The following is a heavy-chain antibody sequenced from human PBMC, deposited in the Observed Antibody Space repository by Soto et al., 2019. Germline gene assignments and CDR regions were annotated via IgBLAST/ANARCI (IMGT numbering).Heavy chain of an antibody. CDR1: GGSISSGGYY. CDR3: ARDRAPHVLAGNYYYYGMDV. Sequence: QVQLQESGPGLVKPSQTLSLTCTVSGGSISSGGYYWSWIRQHPGKGLEWMGYSYYSGSTYYHPSLKSRVTLSVDTSKNQFSLKLSSVPAADTAVYYCARDRAPHVLAGNYYYYGMDVWGQGTTVTVSS. D-gene: IGHD7-27*01. V-gene: IGHV4-31*03. CDR2: SYYSGST. J-gene: IGHJ6*02.